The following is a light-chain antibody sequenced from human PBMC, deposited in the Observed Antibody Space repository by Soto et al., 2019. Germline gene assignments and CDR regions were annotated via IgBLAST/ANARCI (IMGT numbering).Light chain of an antibody. J-gene: IGKJ4*01. Sequence: EIVLTQSPATQSLSPGESHTLSCQASQSVSSYLAWYQQKPGQAPRLLIYDASNRATGIPARFSGSGSGTDFTLTISSLEPEDFAVYYCQQRSNWPLTFGGGTKVDIK. CDR3: QQRSNWPLT. CDR2: DAS. V-gene: IGKV3-11*01. CDR1: QSVSSY.